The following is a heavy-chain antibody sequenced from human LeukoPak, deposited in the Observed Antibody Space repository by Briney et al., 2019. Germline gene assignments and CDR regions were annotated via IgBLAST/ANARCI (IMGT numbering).Heavy chain of an antibody. CDR3: ARISTMVRHY. J-gene: IGHJ4*02. V-gene: IGHV3-74*03. Sequence: GGSLRLSCAVSGFTFRSYWMHWVRQAPGKGLVWVSSIKSDGSSTTYADSVKGRLTISRDNAENTLYLQMNSLRVEDTAVYYCARISTMVRHYWGQGTLVTVSS. CDR1: GFTFRSYW. D-gene: IGHD3-10*01. CDR2: IKSDGSST.